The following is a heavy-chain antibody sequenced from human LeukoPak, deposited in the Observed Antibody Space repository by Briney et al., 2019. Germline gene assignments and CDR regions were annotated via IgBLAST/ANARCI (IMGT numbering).Heavy chain of an antibody. CDR2: ISWNSGNI. D-gene: IGHD6-13*01. V-gene: IGHV3-9*01. CDR1: GFTFDDYA. J-gene: IGHJ6*03. CDR3: AKGGIHRGYYYCYMDV. Sequence: GRSLRLSCAASGFTFDDYAMHWVRQAPGKGLEWVSGISWNSGNIGYADSVKGRFTISRDNAKNSLYLQMNSLRAEDTALYYCAKGGIHRGYYYCYMDVWGKGTTVTISS.